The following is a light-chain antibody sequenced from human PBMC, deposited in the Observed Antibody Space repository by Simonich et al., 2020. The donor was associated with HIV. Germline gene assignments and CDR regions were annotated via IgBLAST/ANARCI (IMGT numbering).Light chain of an antibody. V-gene: IGKV3-11*01. Sequence: EIVMTQSPATLSLSPGERATLSCRASQNISSYLAWYQQKPGQAPRLLSYDASNRATDIPARFSGSGSGTDFTLTISSLEPEDFAVYYCQQRSSWLITFGQGTRLGIK. CDR1: QNISSY. J-gene: IGKJ5*01. CDR3: QQRSSWLIT. CDR2: DAS.